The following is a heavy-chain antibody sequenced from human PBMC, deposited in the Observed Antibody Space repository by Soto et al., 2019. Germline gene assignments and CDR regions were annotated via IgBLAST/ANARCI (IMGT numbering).Heavy chain of an antibody. J-gene: IGHJ4*02. Sequence: QITLRESGPTRVKPTQTLTLTCTFSGFSLSTSGEGVGWIRQPPGKALEWLALIYWDDDKRYSPSLKSRLTITKDTSKNQVVLTMTNMDTVDTATDYCAHTTTVNNFAYWGVGTLVTVSS. V-gene: IGHV2-5*02. D-gene: IGHD4-17*01. CDR2: IYWDDDK. CDR3: AHTTTVNNFAY. CDR1: GFSLSTSGEG.